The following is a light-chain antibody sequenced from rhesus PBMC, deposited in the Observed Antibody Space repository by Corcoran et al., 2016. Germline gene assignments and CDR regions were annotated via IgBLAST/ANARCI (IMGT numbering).Light chain of an antibody. CDR2: SAS. Sequence: EIVMTQSPATLSLSPGERATLSCRASQSVSSRLAWYQQKPGQAPRLLIYSASTRVTGNPVRFSGSGSGTDFTLTISSLEPEDVAVYFGQQGSNWSQYSFGQGTKVEIK. CDR1: QSVSSR. J-gene: IGKJ2*01. V-gene: IGKV3-17*02. CDR3: QQGSNWSQYS.